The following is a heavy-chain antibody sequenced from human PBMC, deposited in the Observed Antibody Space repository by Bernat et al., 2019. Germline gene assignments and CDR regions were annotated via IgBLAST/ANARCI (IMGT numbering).Heavy chain of an antibody. CDR1: GFTFSSYA. Sequence: VQLVESGGGVVQPGRSLRLSCAASGFTFSSYAMHWVRQAPGKGLEWVAVISYDGSNKYYADSVKGRFTISRDNSKNTLYLQMNSLRAEDTAVYYCARRSSFTMIVVVDAFDIWGQGTMVTVSS. CDR3: ARRSSFTMIVVVDAFDI. J-gene: IGHJ3*02. V-gene: IGHV3-30-3*01. CDR2: ISYDGSNK. D-gene: IGHD3-22*01.